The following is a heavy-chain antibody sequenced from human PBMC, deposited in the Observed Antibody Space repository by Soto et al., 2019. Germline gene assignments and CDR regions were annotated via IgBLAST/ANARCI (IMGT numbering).Heavy chain of an antibody. Sequence: SGPTGEPTQTLTLTCTFSGFSLSTSGVAVGWNRQPPGKALEWLAHIYWDDDKRYSPSLKRRLTITNDISKNQVVLTMTNMDPVDTATYYCAHTSMLDTAMIRNWGHGTLVTVSS. V-gene: IGHV2-5*02. J-gene: IGHJ4*01. D-gene: IGHD5-18*01. CDR2: IYWDDDK. CDR3: AHTSMLDTAMIRN. CDR1: GFSLSTSGVA.